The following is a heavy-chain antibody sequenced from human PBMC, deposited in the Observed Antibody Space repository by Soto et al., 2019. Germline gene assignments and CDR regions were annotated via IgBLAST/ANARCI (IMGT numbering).Heavy chain of an antibody. V-gene: IGHV2-26*01. J-gene: IGHJ6*02. CDR1: GFSLRNAKMG. CDR3: SRIRIAAAGRAYYYYVMDV. Sequence: PGPTLVNPTETLTLTCTVSGFSLRNAKMGVSWIRQPPGKALEWHAHIFLNDKNSYRSSLKSGLTISNVTSKIQVVFTMTYLDSVETASYYCSRIRIAAAGRAYYYYVMDVWGQGTTVTVPS. D-gene: IGHD6-13*01. CDR2: IFLNDKN.